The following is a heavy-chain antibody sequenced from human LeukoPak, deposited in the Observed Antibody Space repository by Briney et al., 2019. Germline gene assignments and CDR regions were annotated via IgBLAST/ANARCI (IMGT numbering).Heavy chain of an antibody. CDR3: ARLAVVTKFDY. D-gene: IGHD3-22*01. CDR1: GGSFSGYY. V-gene: IGHV4-34*01. J-gene: IGHJ4*02. Sequence: SETLSLTCAVYGGSFSGYYWSWIRQPPGKGLERIGEINHSGSTNYNPSLKSRVTISVDTSKNQFSLKLSSVTAADTAVYYCARLAVVTKFDYWGQGTLVTVSS. CDR2: INHSGST.